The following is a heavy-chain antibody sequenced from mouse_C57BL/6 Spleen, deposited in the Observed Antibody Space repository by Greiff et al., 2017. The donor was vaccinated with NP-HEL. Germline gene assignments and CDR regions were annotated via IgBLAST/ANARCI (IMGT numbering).Heavy chain of an antibody. CDR2: IHPNSGST. J-gene: IGHJ4*01. V-gene: IGHV1-64*01. D-gene: IGHD1-1*01. CDR1: GYTFTSYW. Sequence: QVQLQQPGAELVKPGASVKLSCKASGYTFTSYWMHWVKQRPGQGLEWIGMIHPNSGSTNYNEKFKSKATLTVDKSSSTAYMQLSSLTSEDSAVYYCVRAGGSSYGTYYYAMDYWGQGTSVTVSS. CDR3: VRAGGSSYGTYYYAMDY.